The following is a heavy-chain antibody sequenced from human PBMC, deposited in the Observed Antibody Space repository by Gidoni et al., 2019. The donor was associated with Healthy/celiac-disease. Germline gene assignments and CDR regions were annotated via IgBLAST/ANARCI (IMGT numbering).Heavy chain of an antibody. D-gene: IGHD5-12*01. J-gene: IGHJ6*02. V-gene: IGHV3-21*01. CDR2: ISSSSSYI. Sequence: ELQLPGPGGGLSKPEGCVGHACTASWSTFHSNSMNWVRQAPGKGLEWVSPISSSSSYIYYADSVKGRFPISRDNAKNSLYLQMNSLRAEETAVYYCARDECEMATIDHHLYGMDVWGPGTTVTVFS. CDR1: WSTFHSNS. CDR3: ARDECEMATIDHHLYGMDV.